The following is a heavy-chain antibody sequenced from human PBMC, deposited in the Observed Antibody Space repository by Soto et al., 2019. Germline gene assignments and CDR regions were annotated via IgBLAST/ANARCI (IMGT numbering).Heavy chain of an antibody. J-gene: IGHJ6*02. CDR3: ARRIPFGYGMDV. CDR2: ITSNGGNT. CDR1: GFTFSSYA. D-gene: IGHD2-21*01. Sequence: PGGSLRLSCAASGFTFSSYAMHWVRQAPGKGLEYVSGITSNGGNTDYASSVKGRFTISRDNSKNTLYLQMGSVRAEVMAVYYCARRIPFGYGMDVWGQGTTVNGSS. V-gene: IGHV3-64*01.